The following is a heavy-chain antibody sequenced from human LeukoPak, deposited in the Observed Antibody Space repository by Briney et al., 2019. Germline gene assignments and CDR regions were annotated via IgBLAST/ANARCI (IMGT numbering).Heavy chain of an antibody. CDR2: IKQDGSEK. Sequence: GGSLRLSCAASGFTFSSYWMSWVRQAPGKGLEWVANIKQDGSEKYYVDSVKGRFTISRDNAKNSLYLQMSSLRAEDTAVYYCARELLMYIAAAGPNFDYWGQGTLVTVSS. CDR1: GFTFSSYW. D-gene: IGHD6-13*01. CDR3: ARELLMYIAAAGPNFDY. J-gene: IGHJ4*02. V-gene: IGHV3-7*01.